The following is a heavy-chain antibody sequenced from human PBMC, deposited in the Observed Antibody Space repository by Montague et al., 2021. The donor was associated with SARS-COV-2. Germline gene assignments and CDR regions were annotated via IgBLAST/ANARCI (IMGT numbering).Heavy chain of an antibody. J-gene: IGHJ4*02. Sequence: SETLSLTCAVYGESISGHYWTWIRQPPGKGLEWIGEIYHTGSTNYNPSLKSRVTISADTSKNQFSLKLRSVTAADTAVYYCARWDPQTLTVISLRGKSANDYWGQGTLVTVSS. CDR3: ARWDPQTLTVISLRGKSANDY. V-gene: IGHV4-34*01. CDR1: GESISGHY. CDR2: IYHTGST. D-gene: IGHD4-11*01.